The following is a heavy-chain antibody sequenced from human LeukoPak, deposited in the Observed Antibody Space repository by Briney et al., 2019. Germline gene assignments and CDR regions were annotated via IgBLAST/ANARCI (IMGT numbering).Heavy chain of an antibody. Sequence: SETLSLTCAVSGGSISSGGYSWSWIRQPPGKGLEWIGYIYHSGSTYYNPSLKSRVTISVDRSKNQFSLKLSTVTAADTAVYYCARATYGDYYFDYWGQGTLVTVSS. D-gene: IGHD4-17*01. CDR1: GGSISSGGYS. CDR2: IYHSGST. CDR3: ARATYGDYYFDY. V-gene: IGHV4-30-2*01. J-gene: IGHJ4*02.